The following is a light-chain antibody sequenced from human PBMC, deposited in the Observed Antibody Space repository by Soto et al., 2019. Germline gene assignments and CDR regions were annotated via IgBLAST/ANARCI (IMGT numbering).Light chain of an antibody. V-gene: IGLV2-14*03. Sequence: QSVLTQPASLFGSPGQSITISCTRSINDFGTYNYVSWYQQHSGKSPRLIISDVSDRPSGVSNRFSGSKSGNSASLTISGLQPEDEAHYYCSSYTHTGILYVFGTGTKVTVL. CDR3: SSYTHTGILYV. J-gene: IGLJ1*01. CDR1: INDFGTYNY. CDR2: DVS.